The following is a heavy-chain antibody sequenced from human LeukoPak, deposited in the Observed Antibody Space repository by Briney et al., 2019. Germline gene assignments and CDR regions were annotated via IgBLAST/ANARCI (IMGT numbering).Heavy chain of an antibody. D-gene: IGHD2-2*01. CDR1: GFXFSSYW. V-gene: IGHV3-30-3*01. Sequence: GGSLRLSCAASGFXFSSYWISWVRQAPGKGLEWVAVISYDGSNKYYAESVEGRFTISRDNSKNTLYLQMNGLRAEDTAVYYCARGPYCSRTSCYGLAYYGMDVWGQGTPVTVSS. CDR2: ISYDGSNK. CDR3: ARGPYCSRTSCYGLAYYGMDV. J-gene: IGHJ6*02.